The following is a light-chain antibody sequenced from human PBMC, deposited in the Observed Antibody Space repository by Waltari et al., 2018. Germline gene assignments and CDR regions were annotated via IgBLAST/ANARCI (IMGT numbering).Light chain of an antibody. CDR1: PSVLYSASNKNY. CDR2: WAS. CDR3: QQYYSTPPLT. V-gene: IGKV4-1*01. Sequence: DIVMTQSPDSLAVSLGERATIHCKSSPSVLYSASNKNYLAWYQQKPGQPPKLLIYWASTRESGVPDRFCGSGSGTEFTLTSSSLHAEDVAVYYCQQYYSTPPLTFGGGTKVEIK. J-gene: IGKJ4*01.